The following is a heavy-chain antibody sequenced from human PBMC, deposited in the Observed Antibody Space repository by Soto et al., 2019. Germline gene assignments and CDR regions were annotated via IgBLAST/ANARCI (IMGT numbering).Heavy chain of an antibody. J-gene: IGHJ6*02. CDR3: VRKRAVKLYSHPNQHYSEMDV. CDR2: VYPTDSNT. V-gene: IGHV5-51*01. D-gene: IGHD2-21*01. Sequence: PGESLKISCEGSGYIFSRYWVGWVRQMPGKGLEWMGAVYPTDSNTRYSPSFQGQVTISADKSTSTAYLRWSSLKASDTAVYYCVRKRAVKLYSHPNQHYSEMDVWGQGTTVTVSS. CDR1: GYIFSRYW.